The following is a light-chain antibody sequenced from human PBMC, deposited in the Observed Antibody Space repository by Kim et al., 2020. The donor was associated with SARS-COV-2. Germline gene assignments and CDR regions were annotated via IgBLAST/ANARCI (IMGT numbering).Light chain of an antibody. J-gene: IGLJ1*01. V-gene: IGLV2-14*02. CDR2: EVN. CDR3: SSSPGSNFYD. Sequence: GQSIAISCTGTSTDVGTYNLVSWYQQHPGKAPKVIIYEVNKRPSGVSDRFSGSKSGNTASLTVSGLQAEDEADYYCSSSPGSNFYDFGGGTKVTVL. CDR1: STDVGTYNL.